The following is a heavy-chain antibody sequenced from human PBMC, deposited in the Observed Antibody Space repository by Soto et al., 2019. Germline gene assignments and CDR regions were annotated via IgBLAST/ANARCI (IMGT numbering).Heavy chain of an antibody. Sequence: PGGSLRLSCAASGFTFSSYWMHWVRQAPGKGLVWVSGIKTDGSDTRYADFVKGRFTISRDNAENILYLQMNSLRAEDTAVYYCAKRAAGTSFDYWGQGTLVTVSS. V-gene: IGHV3-74*01. CDR2: IKTDGSDT. CDR3: AKRAAGTSFDY. J-gene: IGHJ4*02. D-gene: IGHD6-13*01. CDR1: GFTFSSYW.